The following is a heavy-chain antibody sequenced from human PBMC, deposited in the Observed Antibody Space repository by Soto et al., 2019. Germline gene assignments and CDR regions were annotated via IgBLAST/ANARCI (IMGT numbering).Heavy chain of an antibody. V-gene: IGHV4-61*01. D-gene: IGHD3-22*01. CDR2: IYYTGST. CDR1: GGSVSSSLYY. CDR3: SWIDYRGFYPTSPCVDDY. Sequence: QVQLQESGPGLVKPSETLSLTCTVSGGSVSSSLYYWSWIRQPPGKGLESIAYIYYTGSTNYNPTLKSWVTISIDQSKIQFSLKLSSVTAADTAVYDCSWIDYRGFYPTSPCVDDYGGQGTVVPVSS. J-gene: IGHJ4*02.